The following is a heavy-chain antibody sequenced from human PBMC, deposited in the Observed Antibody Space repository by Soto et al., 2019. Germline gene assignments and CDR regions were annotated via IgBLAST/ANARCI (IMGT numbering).Heavy chain of an antibody. CDR1: GGSFSTHD. Sequence: SETLSLTCAVYGGSFSTHDWSWIRQTPGKGLEWIGEINHTGITNYNPYLRSRVTISADTSKSQFSLKVTSVTAADTAVYYCARAGARQGVLEWRRNFDCWGQGTLVPLCS. V-gene: IGHV4-34*01. D-gene: IGHD3-3*01. CDR2: INHTGIT. J-gene: IGHJ4*02. CDR3: ARAGARQGVLEWRRNFDC.